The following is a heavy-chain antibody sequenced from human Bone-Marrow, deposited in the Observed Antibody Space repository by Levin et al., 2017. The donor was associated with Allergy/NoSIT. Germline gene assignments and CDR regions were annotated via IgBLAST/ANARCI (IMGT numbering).Heavy chain of an antibody. J-gene: IGHJ4*02. CDR1: GFTFRSYW. CDR2: INQDATEE. Sequence: RGESLKISCVVSGFTFRSYWMNWVRQAPGKGLEWVANINQDATEENYVDSVKGRFTISRDNTKDSLYLQITSLRVDDTAVYYCVRDFSAVLWFGVSSSFDYWVQGALVTVSS. CDR3: VRDFSAVLWFGVSSSFDY. D-gene: IGHD3-10*01. V-gene: IGHV3-7*01.